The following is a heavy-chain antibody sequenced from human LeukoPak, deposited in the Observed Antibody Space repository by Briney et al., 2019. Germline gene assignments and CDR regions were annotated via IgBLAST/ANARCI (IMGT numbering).Heavy chain of an antibody. CDR1: GYSFTTSW. CDR2: IYPGDSDT. J-gene: IGHJ3*02. Sequence: GESLKISCQGSGYSFTTSWIGWLRQMPGKGLEWMGIIYPGDSDTRYSPSFEGQVTISADKSISTAYLQWNSLKASDTAMYYCARKPGRAFDIWGQGTMVTVSS. CDR3: ARKPGRAFDI. D-gene: IGHD2-15*01. V-gene: IGHV5-51*01.